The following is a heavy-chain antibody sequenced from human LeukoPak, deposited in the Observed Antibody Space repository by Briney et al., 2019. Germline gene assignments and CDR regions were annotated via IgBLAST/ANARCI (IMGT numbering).Heavy chain of an antibody. V-gene: IGHV3-66*01. D-gene: IGHD6-13*01. CDR1: GFTVSHNY. CDR3: ARAGPSSSWHQFDY. J-gene: IGHJ4*02. Sequence: GGSLRLSCAASGFTVSHNYMSWVRQAPGKGLEWVSVIYSGGRTYYADSVKGRFTISRDNSKNTLYLQMNSLRAEDTAVYYCARAGPSSSWHQFDYWGQGTLVTVSS. CDR2: IYSGGRT.